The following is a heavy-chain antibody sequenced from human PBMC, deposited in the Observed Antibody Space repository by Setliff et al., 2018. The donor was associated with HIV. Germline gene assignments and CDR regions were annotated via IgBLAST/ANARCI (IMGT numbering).Heavy chain of an antibody. CDR1: GFIFTDYQ. CDR2: FNPNSGVT. Sequence: RASVKVSCKSSGFIFTDYQIPWVRQAPGQGLEWMGRFNPNSGVTNSPQKFQGRVTMTRDTSINTAYMELSRLTSDDTAFYYCAREAKGDFWSGYSSRGLDYWGQGTLVTVSS. D-gene: IGHD3-3*01. CDR3: AREAKGDFWSGYSSRGLDY. V-gene: IGHV1-2*06. J-gene: IGHJ4*02.